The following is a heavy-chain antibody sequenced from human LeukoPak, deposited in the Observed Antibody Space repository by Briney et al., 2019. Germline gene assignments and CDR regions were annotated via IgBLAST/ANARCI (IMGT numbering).Heavy chain of an antibody. Sequence: GGSLRLSCAASGFTFSGYYMFWVRQAPGKGLVWVSRINERGSSTSYADSVKGRFTISRDNAKNTLYLQMNNLRADDTAVYYCAGGRLVATSKAVAIDYWGQGTLVTVSS. D-gene: IGHD5-12*01. CDR1: GFTFSGYY. CDR2: INERGSST. J-gene: IGHJ4*02. V-gene: IGHV3-74*01. CDR3: AGGRLVATSKAVAIDY.